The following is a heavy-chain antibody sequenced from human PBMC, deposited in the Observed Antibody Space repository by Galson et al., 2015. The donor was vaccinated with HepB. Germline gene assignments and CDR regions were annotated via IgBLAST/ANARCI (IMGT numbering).Heavy chain of an antibody. CDR1: GYTFTSYY. V-gene: IGHV1-46*03. CDR3: ARATTVTAAQPRFEF. Sequence: SVKVSCKASGYTFTSYYIHWVRQARGQGLEWMGRVNPSGGTISYARKFQGRVSMTRDTSTSTVYLELSSLTSEDTAMYFCARATTVTAAQPRFEFWGQGTLVTVSS. D-gene: IGHD4-17*01. CDR2: VNPSGGTI. J-gene: IGHJ4*02.